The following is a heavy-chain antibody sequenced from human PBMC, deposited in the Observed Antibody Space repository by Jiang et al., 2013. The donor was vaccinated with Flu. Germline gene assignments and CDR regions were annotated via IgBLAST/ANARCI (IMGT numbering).Heavy chain of an antibody. CDR1: GFTFSSYG. J-gene: IGHJ4*02. CDR3: AREGPQSYSSSSLDY. Sequence: QLVESGGGVVQPGRSLRLSCAASGFTFSSYGMHWVRQAPGKGLEWVAVIWYDGSNKYYADSVKGRFTISRDNSKNTLYLQMNSLRAEDTAVYYCAREGPQSYSSSSLDYWGQGTLVTVSS. D-gene: IGHD6-6*01. CDR2: IWYDGSNK. V-gene: IGHV3-33*01.